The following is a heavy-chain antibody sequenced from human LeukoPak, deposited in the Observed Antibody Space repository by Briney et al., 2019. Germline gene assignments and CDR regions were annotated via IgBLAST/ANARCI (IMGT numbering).Heavy chain of an antibody. J-gene: IGHJ6*02. V-gene: IGHV4-59*12. CDR2: IYYRGST. D-gene: IGHD5-18*01. CDR1: GDSIRSYH. CDR3: ARGYTAMSRNYYYGMDV. Sequence: SETLSLTCTVSGDSIRSYHWSWIRQPPGKGLEWIGYIYYRGSTNYNPSLKSRVTISVDTSKNQFSLKLRSVTAADTAVYYCARGYTAMSRNYYYGMDVWGQGTTVTVSS.